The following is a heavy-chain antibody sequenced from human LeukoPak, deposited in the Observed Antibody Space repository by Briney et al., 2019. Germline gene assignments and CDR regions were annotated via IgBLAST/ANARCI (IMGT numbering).Heavy chain of an antibody. V-gene: IGHV1-18*01. J-gene: IGHJ6*02. CDR2: IGTYKGNT. CDR1: GYTFTGDG. CDR3: ARTPGMVVVKTFYCMDV. D-gene: IGHD3-22*01. Sequence: ASLKVSCKTCGYTFTGDGISWVRQAPGQGLEWMGWIGTYKGNTNYAQMVQGRVTMTTDTSTSTAYMELKNLRSDDTAVYYCARTPGMVVVKTFYCMDVWGQGTTVTVSS.